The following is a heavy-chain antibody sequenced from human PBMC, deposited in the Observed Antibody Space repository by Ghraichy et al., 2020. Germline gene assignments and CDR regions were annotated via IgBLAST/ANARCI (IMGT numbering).Heavy chain of an antibody. CDR3: VRDGCSGRTCTFYN. CDR1: GFTFSSYS. Sequence: GESLNITCAASGFTFSSYSMNWVRQAPGKGLEWVSYIGSGGSSTYYADSVKGRFTISRDNAKNSVYLDMNSLRAEDTALYYCVRDGCSGRTCTFYNWGQGARVTVSS. CDR2: IGSGGSST. D-gene: IGHD2-15*01. V-gene: IGHV3-48*04. J-gene: IGHJ4*02.